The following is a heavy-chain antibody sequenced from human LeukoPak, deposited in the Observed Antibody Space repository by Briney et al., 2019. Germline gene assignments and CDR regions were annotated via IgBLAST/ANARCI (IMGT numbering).Heavy chain of an antibody. CDR1: GFSFSREW. J-gene: IGHJ4*02. CDR3: ARGRAVTDVGIFDY. CDR2: LYAGGGA. V-gene: IGHV3-66*01. D-gene: IGHD2-21*02. Sequence: AGGSLRLSCAASGFSFSREWMCWVRQAPGKGLEWVSVLYAGGGAYYADSVKGRFTISRDHSKNTLYLQMNSLRAEDTAVYYCARGRAVTDVGIFDYWGQGTLVIVSS.